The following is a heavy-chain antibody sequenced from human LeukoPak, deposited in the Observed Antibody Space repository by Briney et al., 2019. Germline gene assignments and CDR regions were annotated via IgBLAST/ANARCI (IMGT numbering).Heavy chain of an antibody. CDR2: ISSSGSTI. CDR3: GRDGYLSPYYYYYYMDV. D-gene: IGHD5-18*01. V-gene: IGHV3-48*03. Sequence: GGSLRLSCAASGFTFSSYEMNWVRQAPGEGLEWVSYISSSGSTIYYADSVKGRFTISRDNAKNSLYLQMNSLRAEDTAVYYCGRDGYLSPYYYYYYMDVWGKGTTVTLSS. CDR1: GFTFSSYE. J-gene: IGHJ6*03.